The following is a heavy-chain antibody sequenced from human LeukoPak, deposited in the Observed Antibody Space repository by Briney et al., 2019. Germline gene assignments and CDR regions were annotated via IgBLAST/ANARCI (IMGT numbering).Heavy chain of an antibody. V-gene: IGHV1-69*06. Sequence: SVKVSCKASGGTFSSYAISWVRQAPGQGLEWMGGIIPIFGTANYAQKFRGRVTITADKSTRTAYMELSSLRSEDTAVYYCARDRGYCSSTSCYAGRWFDPWGQGTLVTVSS. CDR1: GGTFSSYA. J-gene: IGHJ5*02. CDR2: IIPIFGTA. CDR3: ARDRGYCSSTSCYAGRWFDP. D-gene: IGHD2-2*01.